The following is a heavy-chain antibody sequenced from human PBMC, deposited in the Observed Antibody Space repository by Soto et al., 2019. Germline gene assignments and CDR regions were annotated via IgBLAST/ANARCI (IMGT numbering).Heavy chain of an antibody. Sequence: EVQLVESGGDLIQAGGSLRLSCAASDFTVSSNYMTWVRQAPGKGLECVSSIFRDGKTYYAESVKGRFTISRDNSKNTVCLQMDSLRAEDTAVYYCATSLFWPGHFDLWGRGTLVTVSS. CDR1: DFTVSSNY. V-gene: IGHV3-53*01. CDR3: ATSLFWPGHFDL. CDR2: IFRDGKT. D-gene: IGHD2-21*01. J-gene: IGHJ2*01.